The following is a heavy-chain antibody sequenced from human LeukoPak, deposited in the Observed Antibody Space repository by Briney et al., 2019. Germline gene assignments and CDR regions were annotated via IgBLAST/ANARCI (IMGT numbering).Heavy chain of an antibody. Sequence: PSETLSLTCTVSGGSISSSSYYWGWIRQPPGKGLEWIGSIYYSGSTYYNPSLKSRVTISVDTSKNQFSLKLSSVTAADTAVYYCARRSGQYQLPRPFDYWGQGTLVTVSS. J-gene: IGHJ4*02. CDR3: ARRSGQYQLPRPFDY. V-gene: IGHV4-39*01. CDR2: IYYSGST. D-gene: IGHD2-2*01. CDR1: GGSISSSSYY.